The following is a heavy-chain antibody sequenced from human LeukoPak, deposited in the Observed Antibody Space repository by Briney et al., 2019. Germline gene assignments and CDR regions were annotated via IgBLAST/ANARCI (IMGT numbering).Heavy chain of an antibody. CDR2: ISYDGSNK. D-gene: IGHD6-13*01. CDR1: GFTFSSYG. J-gene: IGHJ4*02. V-gene: IGHV3-30*03. CDR3: ARDIHSSSWA. Sequence: GGSLRLSCAASGFTFSSYGMHWVRQAPGKGLEWVAVISYDGSNKYYADSVKGRFTISRDNAKNSLYLQMNSLRAEDTAVYYCARDIHSSSWAWGQGTLVTVSS.